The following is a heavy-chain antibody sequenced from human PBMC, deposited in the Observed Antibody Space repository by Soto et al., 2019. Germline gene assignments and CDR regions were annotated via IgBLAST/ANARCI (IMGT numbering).Heavy chain of an antibody. V-gene: IGHV1-18*01. CDR2: ISAYNGNT. D-gene: IGHD6-19*01. J-gene: IGHJ4*02. Sequence: GASVKVSCKASGYTFTSYGISWVRQAPGQGLEWMGWISAYNGNTNYAQKLQGRVTMTTDTSTSTAYMELRSLRSDDTAVYYCARERYWEQWLVPDYWGQGTLVTVSS. CDR1: GYTFTSYG. CDR3: ARERYWEQWLVPDY.